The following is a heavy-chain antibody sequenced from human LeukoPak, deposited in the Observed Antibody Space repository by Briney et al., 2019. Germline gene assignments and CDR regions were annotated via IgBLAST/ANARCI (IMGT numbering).Heavy chain of an antibody. CDR2: INPDGSEK. CDR1: GFSFTYYY. D-gene: IGHD3-3*01. Sequence: GGSLRLSCAVSGFSFTYYYMSWVRQAPGKGLEWVANINPDGSEKNYGDSVKGRFNISRDNAKNSLFLQMNSLRVDDTAVFYCVRVGVVIDDAFDIWGQGTLVTVSS. CDR3: VRVGVVIDDAFDI. J-gene: IGHJ3*02. V-gene: IGHV3-7*01.